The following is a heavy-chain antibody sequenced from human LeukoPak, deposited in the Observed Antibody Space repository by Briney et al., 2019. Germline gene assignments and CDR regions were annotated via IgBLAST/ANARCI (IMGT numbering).Heavy chain of an antibody. J-gene: IGHJ4*02. D-gene: IGHD3-22*01. V-gene: IGHV4-39*07. CDR2: VYYSGST. CDR1: GVSISSSSYY. Sequence: PSETLSLTCTVSGVSISSSSYYWVWIRQPPGKGLEWIGTVYYSGSTYYNPSLKSRVTISLDTSKNQFSLKLSSVTAADTAIYYCARDLYFPDTSGYKDYWGQGILVTVSS. CDR3: ARDLYFPDTSGYKDY.